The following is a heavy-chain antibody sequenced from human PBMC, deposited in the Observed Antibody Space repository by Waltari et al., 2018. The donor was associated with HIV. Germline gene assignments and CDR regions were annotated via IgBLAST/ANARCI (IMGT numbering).Heavy chain of an antibody. CDR1: GFPFSREA. J-gene: IGHJ6*02. Sequence: EVQLLESGGGLVQPGGSLRLSWETSGFPFSREAMCWVRQAPGKGLGWVSALSGSGGSTYYGDSVKGRFTISRDNSKNTLYLQMNSLRAEDTAVYYCAKWGSSPPSRYYYYGMDVWGQGTTVTVSS. CDR3: AKWGSSPPSRYYYYGMDV. CDR2: LSGSGGST. D-gene: IGHD6-6*01. V-gene: IGHV3-23*01.